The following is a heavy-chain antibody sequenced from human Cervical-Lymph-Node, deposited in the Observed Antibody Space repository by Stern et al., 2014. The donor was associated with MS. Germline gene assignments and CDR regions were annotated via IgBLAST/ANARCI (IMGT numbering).Heavy chain of an antibody. CDR1: GYTFTDYN. J-gene: IGHJ4*02. V-gene: IGHV1-46*01. CDR2: ISPDGGRT. Sequence: QDQLVQSGAEVKAPGASVKVSCTASGYTFTDYNIQWVRQAPGPGLEWMGMISPDGGRTAYAPKFRGRVTMTRDKSTATVYMELNSLRSDDTAVYFCARVAPTVGAAYWGQGTLVAVSS. CDR3: ARVAPTVGAAY. D-gene: IGHD1-26*01.